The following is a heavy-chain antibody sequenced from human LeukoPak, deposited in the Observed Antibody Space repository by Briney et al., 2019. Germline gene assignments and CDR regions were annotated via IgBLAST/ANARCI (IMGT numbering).Heavy chain of an antibody. D-gene: IGHD6-13*01. CDR2: IKQDGSEK. J-gene: IGHJ3*02. CDR3: ARVEQQLVRWGGNASDI. V-gene: IGHV3-7*01. Sequence: GGPLRLSCAASGFTFSSYWMSWVRQAPGKGLEWVANIKQDGSEKYYVDSVKGRFTISRDNAKNSLYLQMNSLRAEDTAVYYCARVEQQLVRWGGNASDIWGQGTTVTVSS. CDR1: GFTFSSYW.